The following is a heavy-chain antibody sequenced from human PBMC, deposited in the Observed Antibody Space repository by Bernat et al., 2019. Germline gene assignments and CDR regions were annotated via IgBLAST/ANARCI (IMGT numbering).Heavy chain of an antibody. CDR3: IGGAPFDY. V-gene: IGHV3-53*01. CDR1: GFTVSSNY. CDR2: IYSGGST. J-gene: IGHJ4*02. Sequence: EVQLVESGGGLIQPGGSLRLSCAASGFTVSSNYMSWVRQAPGKGLEWVSVIYSGGSTSYADAVKGRFTISRDNAKNTLFLQMNSLRAEDTAVYYCIGGAPFDYWGQGTLVTVSS. D-gene: IGHD1-26*01.